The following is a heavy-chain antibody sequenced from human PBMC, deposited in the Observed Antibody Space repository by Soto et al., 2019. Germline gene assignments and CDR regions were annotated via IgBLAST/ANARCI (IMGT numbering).Heavy chain of an antibody. V-gene: IGHV4-39*01. Sequence: SETLSLTCTVSGVSIHNSHSFWGWIRQPPGKGLEFIGTVYYSGGAHYNSSLKSRVTISVDTANNQVSLKMRSLTAADTAVYYCGRVVEGATRHTDFDSWGQGTLVTVSS. CDR2: VYYSGGA. CDR3: GRVVEGATRHTDFDS. CDR1: GVSIHNSHSF. J-gene: IGHJ5*01. D-gene: IGHD2-21*01.